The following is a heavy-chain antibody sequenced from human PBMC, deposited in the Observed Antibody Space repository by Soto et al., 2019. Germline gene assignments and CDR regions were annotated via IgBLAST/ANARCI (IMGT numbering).Heavy chain of an antibody. CDR1: GYTLTELS. J-gene: IGHJ4*02. CDR3: AADLLRYTSGSNNFAS. Sequence: GASVKVSCKVPGYTLTELSMHWVRQAPGKGLEWMGGFDPEDGKTNYAQKFQGRVTMTEDTSAHTLYMELSSLRSEDTAVYYCAADLLRYTSGSNNFASWGQGTLVPSPQ. D-gene: IGHD5-12*01. CDR2: FDPEDGKT. V-gene: IGHV1-24*01.